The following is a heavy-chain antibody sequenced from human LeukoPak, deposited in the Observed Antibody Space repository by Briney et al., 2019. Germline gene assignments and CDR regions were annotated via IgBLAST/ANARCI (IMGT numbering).Heavy chain of an antibody. V-gene: IGHV3-21*01. Sequence: GGSLRLSCAASGFTFSSYSMNWVRQAPGKGLEWVSSISSSSSYIYYADSVKGRFTTSRDNAKNSLYLQMNSLRAEDTAVYYCARDHGGGPSAFDIWAKGQWSPSLQ. CDR2: ISSSSSYI. CDR1: GFTFSSYS. CDR3: ARDHGGGPSAFDI. D-gene: IGHD3-10*01. J-gene: IGHJ3*02.